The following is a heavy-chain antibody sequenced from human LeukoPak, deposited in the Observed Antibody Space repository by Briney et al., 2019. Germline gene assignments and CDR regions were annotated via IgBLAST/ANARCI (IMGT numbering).Heavy chain of an antibody. CDR1: GYTLKNYN. CDR3: ARGLWRYYDFWSGYNDKYYFDY. CDR2: INPSGGST. Sequence: ASVKVSCKASGYTLKNYNIHWVRQAPGQGLEWMGVINPSGGSTTYAQKFKGRATMTGDPSTSTLYMELSSLRSEDTAVYYCARGLWRYYDFWSGYNDKYYFDYWGQGTLVTVSS. D-gene: IGHD3-3*01. J-gene: IGHJ4*02. V-gene: IGHV1-46*02.